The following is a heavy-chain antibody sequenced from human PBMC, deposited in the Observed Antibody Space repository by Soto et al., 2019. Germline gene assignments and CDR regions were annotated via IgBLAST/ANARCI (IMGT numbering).Heavy chain of an antibody. D-gene: IGHD3-10*01. CDR1: GGSINRSPYY. CDR3: AREGSYGSGSYYSFGMDV. CDR2: IYYSGST. J-gene: IGHJ6*02. V-gene: IGHV4-30-4*08. Sequence: SETLSLTCSVSGGSINRSPYYWDWIRQSPGKGLEWIGYIYYSGSTYYNPSLKSRVTISVDTSKNQFSLKLSSVTAADTAVYYCAREGSYGSGSYYSFGMDVWGQGTTVTVSS.